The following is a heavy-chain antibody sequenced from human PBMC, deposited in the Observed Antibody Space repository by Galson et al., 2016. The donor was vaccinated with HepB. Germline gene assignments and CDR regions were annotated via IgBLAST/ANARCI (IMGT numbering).Heavy chain of an antibody. CDR3: VTRELYYFDN. D-gene: IGHD3-10*01. Sequence: PALVKPTQTLTLTCDVSGFSVTTSGVGVGWIRQPPRKALEWLALIYWDDDKSYSPSLKNRVTITKDSSKNQVVLTLTNMDPADTATYYSVTRELYYFDNWGQGTLVTVSS. CDR2: IYWDDDK. J-gene: IGHJ4*02. CDR1: GFSVTTSGVG. V-gene: IGHV2-5*02.